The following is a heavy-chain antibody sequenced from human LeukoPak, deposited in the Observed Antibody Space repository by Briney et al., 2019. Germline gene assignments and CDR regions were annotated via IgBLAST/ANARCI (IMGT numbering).Heavy chain of an antibody. CDR1: GFTFSSYW. D-gene: IGHD2/OR15-2a*01. Sequence: GGSLRLSCAASGFTFSSYWMNWARQAPGKGLEWVASINHNGNVNYYVDSVKGRFTISRDNAKNSLYLQMNSLRAEDTAVYYCARDSTIHFDFWGQGTLVTVSS. CDR2: INHNGNVN. CDR3: ARDSTIHFDF. V-gene: IGHV3-7*01. J-gene: IGHJ4*02.